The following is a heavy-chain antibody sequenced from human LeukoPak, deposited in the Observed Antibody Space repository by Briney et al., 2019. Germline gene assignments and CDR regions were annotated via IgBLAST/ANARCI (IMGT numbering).Heavy chain of an antibody. Sequence: PGGSLRLSCAASGFTFSSYGMSWVRQAPGKGLEWVSAISGSGGSTYYADSVKGRFTISRDNSRNTLSLQMRSLRPEDTAVYYCAKEPNSSGWYPESFDIWGQGTVVTVSS. CDR3: AKEPNSSGWYPESFDI. J-gene: IGHJ3*02. D-gene: IGHD6-19*01. CDR2: ISGSGGST. CDR1: GFTFSSYG. V-gene: IGHV3-23*01.